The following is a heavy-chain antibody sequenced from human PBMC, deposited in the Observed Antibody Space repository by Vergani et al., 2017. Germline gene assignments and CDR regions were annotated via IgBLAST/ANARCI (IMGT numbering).Heavy chain of an antibody. V-gene: IGHV4-38-2*02. CDR1: GYSISRGSY. Sequence: QVQLQESGPGLVKPSETLSLTCSVSGYSISRGSYWGLIRQPPGKGLEWISTVFHSGSAYYNPSLRRRVTISVETSKNPFSLRLTTLTAADTAVYYCARQFWVSQGVGAFETWGRGTEVSVSS. D-gene: IGHD3-16*01. CDR2: VFHSGSA. CDR3: ARQFWVSQGVGAFET. J-gene: IGHJ3*02.